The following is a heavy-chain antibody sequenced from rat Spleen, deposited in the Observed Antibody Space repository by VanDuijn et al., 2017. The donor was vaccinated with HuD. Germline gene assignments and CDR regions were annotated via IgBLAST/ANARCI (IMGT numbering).Heavy chain of an antibody. V-gene: IGHV6-6*01. CDR2: IKAKSNNYAT. J-gene: IGHJ3*01. Sequence: EVQVLESGGGLVQPGNSLKLSCATSGFTFSTAWMYWYRQFPEKRLEWVARIKAKSNNYATDYVESVKGRFTISRDDSKSSVYLQMNSLKEEDTATYYCNTQAYWGQGTLVTVSS. CDR3: NTQAY. CDR1: GFTFSTAW.